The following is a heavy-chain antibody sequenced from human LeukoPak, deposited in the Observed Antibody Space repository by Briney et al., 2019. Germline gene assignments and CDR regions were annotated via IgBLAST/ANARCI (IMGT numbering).Heavy chain of an antibody. CDR3: ARDQVVAATLFYYYYYYMDV. CDR2: IRYDGSNK. V-gene: IGHV3-30*02. D-gene: IGHD2-15*01. Sequence: GGSLRLSCAASGFTFSSYGMHWVRQAPGKGLEWVAFIRYDGSNKYYADSVKGRFTISRDNSKNTLYLQMNSLRAEDTAVYYCARDQVVAATLFYYYYYYMDVWGKGTTVTVSS. J-gene: IGHJ6*03. CDR1: GFTFSSYG.